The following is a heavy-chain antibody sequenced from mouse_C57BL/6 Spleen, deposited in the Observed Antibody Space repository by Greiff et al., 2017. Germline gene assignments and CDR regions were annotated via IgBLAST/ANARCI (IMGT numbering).Heavy chain of an antibody. CDR2: ISNGGGST. J-gene: IGHJ3*01. V-gene: IGHV5-12*01. CDR1: GFTFSDYY. CDR3: ARPPKYYSSGYSFAY. D-gene: IGHD1-1*01. Sequence: EVKLMESGGGLVQPGGSLKLSCAASGFTFSDYYMYWVRQTPGKGLEWVAYISNGGGSTYYPDTVKGRFTSSRDKAKNTLYLKMSRLKSEDTAMYYGARPPKYYSSGYSFAYWGQGTLVTVSA.